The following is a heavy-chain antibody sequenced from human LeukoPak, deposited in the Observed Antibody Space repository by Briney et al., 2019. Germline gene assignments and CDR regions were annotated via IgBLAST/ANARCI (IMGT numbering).Heavy chain of an antibody. D-gene: IGHD3-22*01. CDR2: IKQDGSEK. CDR3: ARAYYDSSGAFDI. V-gene: IGHV3-7*01. CDR1: GFTFSSYW. Sequence: GGSLRLPCAASGFTFSSYWMSWVRQAPGKGLEWVANIKQDGSEKYYVDSVKGRFTISRDNAKNSLYLQMNSLRAEDTAVYYCARAYYDSSGAFDIWGQGTMVTVSS. J-gene: IGHJ3*02.